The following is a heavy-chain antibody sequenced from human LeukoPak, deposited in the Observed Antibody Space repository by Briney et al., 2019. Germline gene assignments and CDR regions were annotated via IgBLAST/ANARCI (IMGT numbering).Heavy chain of an antibody. CDR1: GFTFSSYW. J-gene: IGHJ4*02. V-gene: IGHV3-7*01. CDR2: IKQDGSEK. CDR3: AREIAAAGSNYFDY. Sequence: GGSLRLSCAASGFTFSSYWMSWVRQAPGKGLEWVANIKQDGSEKYYVDSVKGRFTISRDNAKNSLYLQMNSLRAEDTAVYYCAREIAAAGSNYFDYWGQGTLVTVSS. D-gene: IGHD6-13*01.